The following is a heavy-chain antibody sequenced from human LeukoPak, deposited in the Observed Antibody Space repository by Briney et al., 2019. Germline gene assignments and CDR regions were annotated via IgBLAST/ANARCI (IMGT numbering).Heavy chain of an antibody. CDR1: GGSISSYY. CDR3: ARHTMVRGVSGYYYYYMDV. J-gene: IGHJ6*03. D-gene: IGHD3-10*01. CDR2: IYTSGST. V-gene: IGHV4-4*09. Sequence: SETLSLTCTVSGGSISSYYWSWIRQPPGKGLERIGYIYTSGSTNYNPSLKSRVTISVDTSKNQFSLMLSSVTAADTAVYYCARHTMVRGVSGYYYYYMDVWGKGTTVTVSS.